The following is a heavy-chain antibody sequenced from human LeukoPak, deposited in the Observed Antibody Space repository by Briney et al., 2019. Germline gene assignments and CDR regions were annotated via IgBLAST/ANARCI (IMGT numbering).Heavy chain of an antibody. CDR1: GGSISSYY. J-gene: IGHJ4*02. V-gene: IGHV4-59*01. CDR3: ARVNWVGFYYFDY. D-gene: IGHD7-27*01. Sequence: SETLSLTCTVSGGSISSYYWSWIRQPPGKGLEWIGYIYYSGSTNYNPSLKSRVTISVDTSKNQFSLKLSSVTAADTAVYYCARVNWVGFYYFDYWGQGTLVTVSS. CDR2: IYYSGST.